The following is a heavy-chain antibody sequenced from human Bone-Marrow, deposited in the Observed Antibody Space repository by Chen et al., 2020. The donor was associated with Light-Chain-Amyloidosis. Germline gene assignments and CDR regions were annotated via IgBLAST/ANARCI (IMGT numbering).Heavy chain of an antibody. Sequence: EVYLVESGGSLVKPGGSLTLSCAASGFTFSEAWMSWVRQAPGKGLEWVGRSKSKTDGWTRAYAAPVKGRFTISRDDSKKTVSLQMSSLKIEDTGVYYCTTEGVLWGQGTRVTVSS. CDR3: TTEGVL. CDR2: SKSKTDGWTR. V-gene: IGHV3-15*01. CDR1: GFTFSEAW. J-gene: IGHJ4*02. D-gene: IGHD3-16*01.